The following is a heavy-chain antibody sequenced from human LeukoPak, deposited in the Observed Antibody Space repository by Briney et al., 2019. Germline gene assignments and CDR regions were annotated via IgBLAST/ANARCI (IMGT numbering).Heavy chain of an antibody. V-gene: IGHV1-2*02. D-gene: IGHD3-10*01. CDR3: ARDGSFDI. CDR2: INANSGDT. Sequence: ASVKVSCKASGYTLTDYYMHWVRQAPGQGLEWMGWINANSGDTNSAQKFQGRVTMTRDTSINTAYMELSRLRSDDTAVYYCARDGSFDIWGQGTMVTVSS. CDR1: GYTLTDYY. J-gene: IGHJ3*02.